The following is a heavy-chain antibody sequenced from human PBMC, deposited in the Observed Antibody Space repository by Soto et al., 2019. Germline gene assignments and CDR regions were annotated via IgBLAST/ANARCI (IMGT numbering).Heavy chain of an antibody. D-gene: IGHD4-17*01. J-gene: IGHJ3*02. Sequence: GGSLRLSCDASRITFSSFAMSWVRQAPGKGLEWVSAISGSGDSTYSADSVRGRFTISRDNSINTLYLQMNNLGNEDTAVYYCAHPRGYGVFDAYDIWGQGTMVTVSS. CDR3: AHPRGYGVFDAYDI. CDR2: ISGSGDST. V-gene: IGHV3-23*01. CDR1: RITFSSFA.